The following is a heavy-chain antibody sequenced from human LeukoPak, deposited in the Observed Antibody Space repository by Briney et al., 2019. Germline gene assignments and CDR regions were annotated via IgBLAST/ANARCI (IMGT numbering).Heavy chain of an antibody. CDR1: GGSISSYY. V-gene: IGHV4-59*01. D-gene: IGHD3-22*01. Sequence: SETLSLTCTVSGGSISSYYWSWIRQPPGKGLEWIGYIYYSGSTNYNPSLKSRVTISVDTSKNQFSLKLNSVTAADTAVYYCVSGYKGSFDYWGQGTLVTVSS. CDR2: IYYSGST. CDR3: VSGYKGSFDY. J-gene: IGHJ4*02.